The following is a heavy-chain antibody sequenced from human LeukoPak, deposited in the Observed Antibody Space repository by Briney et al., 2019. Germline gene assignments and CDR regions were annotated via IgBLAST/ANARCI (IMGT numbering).Heavy chain of an antibody. V-gene: IGHV4-59*01. CDR1: GGSISSYY. CDR2: IYYSGST. Sequence: SETLSLTCTVSGGSISSYYWSWIRQPPGKGLEWIGYIYYSGSTNYNPSLKSRVTISVDTSKNQFSQKLSSVTAADTAVYYCARERYGYCSGGSCSPPYFDYWGQGTLVTVSS. D-gene: IGHD2-15*01. CDR3: ARERYGYCSGGSCSPPYFDY. J-gene: IGHJ4*02.